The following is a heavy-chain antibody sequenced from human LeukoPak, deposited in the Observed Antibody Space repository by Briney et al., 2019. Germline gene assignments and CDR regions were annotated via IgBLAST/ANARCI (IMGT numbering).Heavy chain of an antibody. CDR3: AKDRYSGSSNFDY. Sequence: GGSLRLSCAASGFTFCSYGMHWVRQAPGKGLEWVAVISYDGSNKYYADSVKGRFTISRDNSKNTLYLQMNSLRAEDTAVYYCAKDRYSGSSNFDYWGQGTLVTVSS. J-gene: IGHJ4*02. V-gene: IGHV3-30*18. CDR2: ISYDGSNK. CDR1: GFTFCSYG. D-gene: IGHD1-26*01.